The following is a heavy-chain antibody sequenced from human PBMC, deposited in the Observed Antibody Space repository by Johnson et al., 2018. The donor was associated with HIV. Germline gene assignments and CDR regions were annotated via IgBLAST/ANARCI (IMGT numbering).Heavy chain of an antibody. CDR2: ISYDGSNK. V-gene: IGHV3-30-3*01. CDR3: AKEGRDAFEI. Sequence: QVQLVESGGGVVQPGRSLRLSCAASGFTFSKYIMHWVRQAPGKGLEWVAVISYDGSNKYYADSVKGRFTISRDNSKNSLYLQMNSLRAEDSALYYCAKEGRDAFEIWGQGRLVTVSS. J-gene: IGHJ3*02. CDR1: GFTFSKYI. D-gene: IGHD3-10*01.